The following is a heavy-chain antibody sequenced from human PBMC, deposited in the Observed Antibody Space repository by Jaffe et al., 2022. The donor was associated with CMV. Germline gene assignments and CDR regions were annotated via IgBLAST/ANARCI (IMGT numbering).Heavy chain of an antibody. D-gene: IGHD3-3*01. Sequence: QVQLVQSGAEVKKPGASVKVSCKASGYTFTSYAMHWVRQAPGQRLEWMGWINAGNGNTKYSQKFQGRVTITRDTSASTAYMELSSLRSEDTAVYYCARAGADFWSGYNWFDPWGQGTLVTVSS. CDR2: INAGNGNT. CDR1: GYTFTSYA. CDR3: ARAGADFWSGYNWFDP. J-gene: IGHJ5*02. V-gene: IGHV1-3*01.